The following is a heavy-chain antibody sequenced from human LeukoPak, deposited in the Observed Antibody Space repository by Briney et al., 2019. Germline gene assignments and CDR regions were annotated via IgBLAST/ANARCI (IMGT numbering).Heavy chain of an antibody. Sequence: VSLGGSLRLSCAASGFTFSSYWMSWVRQAPGKGLEWVANIKQDGSEKYYVDSVKGRFTISRDNAKNSLYLHMNSLTADDTAVYYCARGSIGGIIVGGDYWGQGALVTVSS. V-gene: IGHV3-7*01. CDR2: IKQDGSEK. J-gene: IGHJ4*02. CDR1: GFTFSSYW. D-gene: IGHD3-16*02. CDR3: ARGSIGGIIVGGDY.